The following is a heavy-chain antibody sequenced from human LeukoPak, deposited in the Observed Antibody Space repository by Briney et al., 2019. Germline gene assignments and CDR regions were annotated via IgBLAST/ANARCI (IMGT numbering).Heavy chain of an antibody. CDR1: GYTFTHYY. V-gene: IGHV1-46*01. CDR3: ARSPYTSGSLFYLDW. J-gene: IGHJ4*02. D-gene: IGHD2-2*02. Sequence: AASVKVSCKASGYTFTHYYLHWVRQAPRQGLEWMGIINPNTGSTTYAQKFQGRVALTRETSNSTVYMELSSLRSEDMALYYCARSPYTSGSLFYLDWWGQGTLITVSS. CDR2: INPNTGST.